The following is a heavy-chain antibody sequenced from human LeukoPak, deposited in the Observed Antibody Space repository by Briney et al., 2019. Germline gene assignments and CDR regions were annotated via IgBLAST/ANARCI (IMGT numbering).Heavy chain of an antibody. Sequence: GESLRLSCAASGFTFSTYSMNWVRQAPGKGLQWVSYISDSGAAMYYAGSVKGRFTISRDNAKNSVYLQMNSLRDGDTAVYYCARDSVNSFDYWGQGTLVTVSS. CDR2: ISDSGAAM. CDR3: ARDSVNSFDY. V-gene: IGHV3-48*02. J-gene: IGHJ4*02. D-gene: IGHD3-16*02. CDR1: GFTFSTYS.